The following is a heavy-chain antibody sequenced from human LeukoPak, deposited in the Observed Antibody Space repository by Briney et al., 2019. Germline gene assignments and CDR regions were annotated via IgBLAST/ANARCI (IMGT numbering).Heavy chain of an antibody. CDR3: AELGITMIGGV. V-gene: IGHV3-30*02. D-gene: IGHD3-10*02. CDR2: IRYDESNK. J-gene: IGHJ6*04. CDR1: GFTFSSYG. Sequence: PGGSLRLSCAASGFTFSSYGMDWVRQPPGKGLEWVAFIRYDESNKYYADSVKGRFTISRDNAKNSLYLQMNSLRAEGTAVYYCAELGITMIGGVWGKGTTVTISS.